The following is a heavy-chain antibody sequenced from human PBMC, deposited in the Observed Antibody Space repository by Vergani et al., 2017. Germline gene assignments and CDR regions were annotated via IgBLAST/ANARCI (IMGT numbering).Heavy chain of an antibody. CDR1: GGTFSSYA. J-gene: IGHJ5*02. CDR2: IIPIFGTA. CDR3: ARDRGYSSSWYGWFDP. D-gene: IGHD6-13*01. Sequence: QVQLVQSGAEVKKPGSSVKVSCQASGGTFSSYAISWVRQAPGQGLEWMGRIIPIFGTANYAQKFQGRVTITADESTSTAYMELSSLRSEDTAVYYCARDRGYSSSWYGWFDPWGQGTLVTVSS. V-gene: IGHV1-69*13.